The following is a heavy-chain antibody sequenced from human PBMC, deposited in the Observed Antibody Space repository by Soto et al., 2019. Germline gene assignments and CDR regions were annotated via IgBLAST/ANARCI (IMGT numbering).Heavy chain of an antibody. V-gene: IGHV1-18*01. D-gene: IGHD3-10*01. CDR3: ARETYYYGSGSYEVIYYGMDV. CDR2: TSAYNGNT. J-gene: IGHJ6*02. Sequence: GASVKVSCKSSGYTFASYGISWVRQAPGQGLERMRWTSAYNGNTNYAQEIQGRVTMTTDTSTSTAYMELRSLRSDDTAVYYCARETYYYGSGSYEVIYYGMDVWGQGTTVTVSS. CDR1: GYTFASYG.